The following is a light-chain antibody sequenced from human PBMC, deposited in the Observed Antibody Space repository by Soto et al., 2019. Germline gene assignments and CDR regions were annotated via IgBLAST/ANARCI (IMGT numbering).Light chain of an antibody. J-gene: IGKJ4*01. Sequence: DIQMTQSPSSLSASVGDRVTITCQASQDISNYLNWYQQKPGKAPKLLIYDESNLETGVPSRFSGSGSGTDFTFTISSLQPEDIATYYCQQYDNLPPLTFGGETKVEIK. CDR1: QDISNY. V-gene: IGKV1-33*01. CDR3: QQYDNLPPLT. CDR2: DES.